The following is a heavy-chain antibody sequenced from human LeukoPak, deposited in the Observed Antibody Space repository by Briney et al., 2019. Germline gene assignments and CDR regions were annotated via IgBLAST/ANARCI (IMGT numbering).Heavy chain of an antibody. J-gene: IGHJ6*03. CDR2: INPNSGGT. D-gene: IGHD6-13*01. Sequence: ASVKVSCKASGYTFTGYYMHWVRQAPGQGLEWMGWINPNSGGTNYAQQFQGRLTMTRDMSTSTVYMELSSLRSEDTAVYYCARQYSSSQANYYYYMDVWGKGTTVTVSS. CDR3: ARQYSSSQANYYYYMDV. V-gene: IGHV1-2*02. CDR1: GYTFTGYY.